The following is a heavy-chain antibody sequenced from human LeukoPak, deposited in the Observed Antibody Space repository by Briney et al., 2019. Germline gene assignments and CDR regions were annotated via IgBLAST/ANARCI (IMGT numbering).Heavy chain of an antibody. CDR1: GGSISIYY. CDR3: ARVHDGYNYAFDY. D-gene: IGHD5-24*01. J-gene: IGHJ4*02. Sequence: ETLSLTCTVSGGSISIYYWSWIRQPAGKGLEWIGRIYTSGSTNYNPSLKSRVTISIDTSKNQFSLKLSSVTAADTAVYYCARVHDGYNYAFDYWGQGTLVTVSS. V-gene: IGHV4-4*07. CDR2: IYTSGST.